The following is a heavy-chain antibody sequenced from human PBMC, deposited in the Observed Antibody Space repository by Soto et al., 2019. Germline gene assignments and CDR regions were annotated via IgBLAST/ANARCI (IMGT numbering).Heavy chain of an antibody. CDR1: GGSISSAGYY. CDR3: ARDPWRTPPEAAFDV. V-gene: IGHV4-31*03. D-gene: IGHD1-1*01. Sequence: QVQLQESGPGLVEPSQTLSLTCTVSGGSISSAGYYWSWIRQRPGKGLEWIGYIYFSGVTYYNPSLESRVTISVDTSKYQFSLRLSSVTAADTAVYYCARDPWRTPPEAAFDVWGQGTKVTVSS. CDR2: IYFSGVT. J-gene: IGHJ3*01.